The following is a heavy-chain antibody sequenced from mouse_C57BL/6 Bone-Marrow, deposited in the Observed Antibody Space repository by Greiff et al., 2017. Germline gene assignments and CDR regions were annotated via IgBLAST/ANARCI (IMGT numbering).Heavy chain of an antibody. J-gene: IGHJ2*01. V-gene: IGHV5-17*01. D-gene: IGHD1-1*01. CDR3: ARHPYYGSSYGYFDY. CDR2: ISSGSSTI. CDR1: GFTFSDYG. Sequence: VQLVESGGGLVKPGGSLKLSCAASGFTFSDYGMHWVRQAPEKGLEWVAYISSGSSTIYYADTVKGRFTISRDNAKNTLFLQMTSLRSEDTAMYYCARHPYYGSSYGYFDYWGQGTTLTVSS.